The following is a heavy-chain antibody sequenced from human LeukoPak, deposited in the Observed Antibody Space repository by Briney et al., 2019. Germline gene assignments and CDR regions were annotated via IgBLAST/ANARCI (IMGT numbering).Heavy chain of an antibody. CDR3: AKSDTAMALYYYYGMDV. Sequence: GGSLRLSCAASGFTFSSYAMSWVRQAPGKGLEWVSAISGSGGSTYYADSVKGRFTISRDNSKNTLYLQMNSLRAEDTAVYYCAKSDTAMALYYYYGMDVWGQGTTVTVSS. J-gene: IGHJ6*02. CDR2: ISGSGGST. V-gene: IGHV3-23*01. CDR1: GFTFSSYA. D-gene: IGHD5-18*01.